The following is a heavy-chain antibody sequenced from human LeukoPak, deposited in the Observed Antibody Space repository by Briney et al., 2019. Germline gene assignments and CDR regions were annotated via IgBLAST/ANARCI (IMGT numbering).Heavy chain of an antibody. CDR2: INHSGST. Sequence: SETLSLTCAVYGGSFSGYYWSWIRQPPGKGLEWIGEINHSGSTNYNPSLKSRVTISVDTSKSQFSLKLSSVTAADTAVYYCARSLPYYDILTDAFDIWGQGTMVTVSS. CDR3: ARSLPYYDILTDAFDI. J-gene: IGHJ3*02. D-gene: IGHD3-9*01. CDR1: GGSFSGYY. V-gene: IGHV4-34*01.